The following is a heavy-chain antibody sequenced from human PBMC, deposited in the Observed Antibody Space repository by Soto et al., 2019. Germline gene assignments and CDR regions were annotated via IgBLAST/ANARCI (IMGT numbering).Heavy chain of an antibody. CDR3: SKDAITMVRGVISYYGMDV. V-gene: IGHV3-9*01. CDR2: ISWNSGSI. D-gene: IGHD3-10*01. CDR1: GFTFDDSA. J-gene: IGHJ6*02. Sequence: EVQLVESGGGLVQPGRSLRLSCAASGFTFDDSAMHWVRQAPGKGLEWVSGISWNSGSIGYADSVKGRFTISRDTAKNSLYRQMNILRAEDTALYYCSKDAITMVRGVISYYGMDVWGQGTTVTVSS.